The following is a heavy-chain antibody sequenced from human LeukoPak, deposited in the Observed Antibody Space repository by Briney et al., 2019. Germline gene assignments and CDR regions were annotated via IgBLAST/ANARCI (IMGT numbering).Heavy chain of an antibody. CDR2: INHSGST. D-gene: IGHD6-25*01. V-gene: IGHV4-34*01. J-gene: IGHJ2*01. CDR3: ASGSNIPAIRYFDL. Sequence: PSETLSLTCAVYGGSFSGYYWSWIRQPPGKGLEWIGEINHSGSTNYNPSLKSRVTISVDTSKKQISLKLSSVTAADTAVYFCASGSNIPAIRYFDLWGRGTLVTVSS. CDR1: GGSFSGYY.